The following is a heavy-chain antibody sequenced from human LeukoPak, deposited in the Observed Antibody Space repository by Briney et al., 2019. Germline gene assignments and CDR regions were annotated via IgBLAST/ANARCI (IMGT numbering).Heavy chain of an antibody. CDR1: GFTFSSYA. CDR2: ISGSAATT. V-gene: IGHV3-23*01. J-gene: IGHJ3*02. CDR3: AKSAGTTRDAFDI. D-gene: IGHD1-1*01. Sequence: GGSLRLSCAASGFTFSSYAMSWVRQAPGKGLEWVSVISGSAATTYCADSVQGRFTISRDNSKNTLYLQMNSLRAEDTAVYYCAKSAGTTRDAFDIWGQGTMVTVSS.